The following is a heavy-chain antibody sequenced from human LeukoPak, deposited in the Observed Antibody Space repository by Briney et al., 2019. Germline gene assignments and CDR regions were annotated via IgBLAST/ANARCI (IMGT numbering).Heavy chain of an antibody. CDR1: VGSISSNTYF. CDR3: ATSDTVSTYNWFDP. D-gene: IGHD5/OR15-5a*01. V-gene: IGHV4-39*01. CDR2: IRYSGST. J-gene: IGHJ5*02. Sequence: PSETLSLTCNVSVGSISSNTYFWGWIRRPPGKGLEWIGSIRYSGSTYYNPSLKSRVTISVDTSNNQFSLHLTSLTAADTAVYYCATSDTVSTYNWFDPWGLGTLVTVS.